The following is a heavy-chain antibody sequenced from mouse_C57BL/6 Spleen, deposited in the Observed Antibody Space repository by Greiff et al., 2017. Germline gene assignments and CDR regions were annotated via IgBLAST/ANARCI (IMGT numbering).Heavy chain of an antibody. D-gene: IGHD3-2*02. V-gene: IGHV5-9*01. CDR3: ARHEGQLRQDYFDY. J-gene: IGHJ2*01. CDR2: ISGGGGNT. CDR1: GFTFSSYT. Sequence: EVKVVESGGGLVKPGGSLKLSCAASGFTFSSYTMSWVRQTPEKRLEWVATISGGGGNTYYPDSVKGRFTISRDNAKNTLYLQMSSPRSEDTALYYCARHEGQLRQDYFDYWGQGTTLTVSS.